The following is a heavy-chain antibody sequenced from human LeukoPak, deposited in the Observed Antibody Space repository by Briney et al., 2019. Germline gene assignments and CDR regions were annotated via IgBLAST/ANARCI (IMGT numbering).Heavy chain of an antibody. J-gene: IGHJ4*02. V-gene: IGHV4-30-2*01. D-gene: IGHD3-9*01. CDR1: GGSISSGGYY. Sequence: TSQTLSLTCTVSGGSISSGGYYWSWIRQPPGKGLEWIGYIYHSGSTYYNPSLKSRVTISVDRSKNQFSLKLSSVTAEDTAVYYCARGTVYYDILTGLYYWGQGTLVTVSS. CDR2: IYHSGST. CDR3: ARGTVYYDILTGLYY.